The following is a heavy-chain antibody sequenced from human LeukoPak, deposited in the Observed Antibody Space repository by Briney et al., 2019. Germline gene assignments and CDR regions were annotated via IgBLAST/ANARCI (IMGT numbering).Heavy chain of an antibody. CDR1: GFTFSSYG. J-gene: IGHJ4*02. Sequence: GRSLRLSCAASGFTFSSYGMHWVRQAPGKGLEWVAVIWYDGSNKYYADSVKGRFTISRGNSKNTLYVEMNTLRAEDTAVYYCAKWGDYDILTGYYVSDFWGQGTLVTVSS. CDR2: IWYDGSNK. D-gene: IGHD3-9*01. CDR3: AKWGDYDILTGYYVSDF. V-gene: IGHV3-33*06.